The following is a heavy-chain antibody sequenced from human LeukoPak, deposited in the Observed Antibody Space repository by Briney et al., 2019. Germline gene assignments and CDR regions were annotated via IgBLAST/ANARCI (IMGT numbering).Heavy chain of an antibody. CDR1: GFTFSSYS. J-gene: IGHJ4*02. Sequence: PGGSLRLSCAASGFTFSSYSMNWVRQAPGKGLEWVAIISYDGSYKYYADSVKGRFTISRDNSKNTLYLQMNSLRGDDTAVYYCAKEEQGRATGYFDYWGQGTLVTVSS. CDR2: ISYDGSYK. D-gene: IGHD5-24*01. CDR3: AKEEQGRATGYFDY. V-gene: IGHV3-30*18.